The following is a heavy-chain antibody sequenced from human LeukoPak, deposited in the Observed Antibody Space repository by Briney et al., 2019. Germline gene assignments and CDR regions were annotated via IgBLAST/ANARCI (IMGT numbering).Heavy chain of an antibody. D-gene: IGHD1-26*01. CDR2: ITGSSSYI. CDR1: GFTFSDHW. J-gene: IGHJ6*03. V-gene: IGHV3-21*01. CDR3: ARDLLGALQYYYYMDV. Sequence: PGGSLRLSCAASGFTFSDHWMAWVRQAPGKGLEWVSSITGSSSYIYYADSVKGRFTISRDNARNSLYLQMNSLRAEDTAVYYCARDLLGALQYYYYMDVWGKGTTVTVSS.